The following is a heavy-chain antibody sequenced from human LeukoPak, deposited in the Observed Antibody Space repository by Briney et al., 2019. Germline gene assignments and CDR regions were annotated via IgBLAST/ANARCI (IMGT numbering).Heavy chain of an antibody. CDR1: GFTFSSYE. V-gene: IGHV3-48*03. J-gene: IGHJ6*02. Sequence: GGSLRLSCAASGFTFSSYEVNWVRQAPGKGLEWVSYISGTGRTIYYADSMKGRFTISRDNAKNSLYLQMSSLRAEDTAVYYCARGPGDYDPYSYYYAMDVWGQGTTVTVSS. CDR3: ARGPGDYDPYSYYYAMDV. CDR2: ISGTGRTI. D-gene: IGHD4-17*01.